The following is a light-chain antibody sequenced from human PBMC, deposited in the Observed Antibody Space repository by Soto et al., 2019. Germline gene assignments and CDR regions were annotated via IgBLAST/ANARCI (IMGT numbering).Light chain of an antibody. V-gene: IGLV2-14*01. Sequence: QSALTQPASVSGSPGQSITIPCTGTINDVGGFDYVSWYQQVPGKAPKLMIYEVSYRPSGVSTRFSGSKSGNTASLTISGLRAEDEANYYCASYTTTNTLVFGGGTKLTV. J-gene: IGLJ2*01. CDR3: ASYTTTNTLV. CDR1: INDVGGFDY. CDR2: EVS.